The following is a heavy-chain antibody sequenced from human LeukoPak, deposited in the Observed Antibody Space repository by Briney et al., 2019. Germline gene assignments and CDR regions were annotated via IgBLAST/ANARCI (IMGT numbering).Heavy chain of an antibody. V-gene: IGHV1-2*02. CDR1: GYIFTGFY. CDR3: AIFGYQLLSMDAFDI. CDR2: INPNSGGT. J-gene: IGHJ3*02. D-gene: IGHD2-2*01. Sequence: ASVKVSCKASGYIFTGFYIHWVRQAPGQGLEWMGWINPNSGGTNYAQGFQGRVTMTTDTSTSTAYMELRSLRSDDTAVYYCAIFGYQLLSMDAFDIWGQGTMVTVSS.